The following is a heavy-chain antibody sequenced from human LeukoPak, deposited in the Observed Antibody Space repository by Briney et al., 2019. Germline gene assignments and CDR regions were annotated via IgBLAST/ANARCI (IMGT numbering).Heavy chain of an antibody. D-gene: IGHD1-26*01. CDR2: IHYSGST. CDR3: ARGIVGATIDY. Sequence: SETLSLTCTVSGGSFSSGSYYWSWIRQPPGKGLEWIGYIHYSGSTNYNPSLKSRVTISVDTSMNQFSLKLSSVTAADTAVYYCARGIVGATIDYWGQGTLVTVSS. CDR1: GGSFSSGSYY. J-gene: IGHJ4*02. V-gene: IGHV4-61*01.